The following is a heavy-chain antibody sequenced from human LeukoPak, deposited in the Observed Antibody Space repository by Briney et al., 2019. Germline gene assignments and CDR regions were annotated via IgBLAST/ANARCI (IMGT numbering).Heavy chain of an antibody. D-gene: IGHD1-26*01. CDR2: ISYRGST. V-gene: IGHV4-39*01. J-gene: IGHJ4*02. CDR1: GGSISSSSYY. CDR3: ARHVRSSIVEFDY. Sequence: SETLSLTCTVSGGSISSSSYYWGWIRQPPGKGLERIGTISYRGSTYYNPSLESRVTISVDTSKNQFSLKLRSVTAADTAVYYCARHVRSSIVEFDYWGQGTLVTVSS.